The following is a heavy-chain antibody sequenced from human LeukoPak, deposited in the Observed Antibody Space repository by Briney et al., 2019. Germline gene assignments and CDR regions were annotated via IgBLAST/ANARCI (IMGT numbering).Heavy chain of an antibody. J-gene: IGHJ4*02. Sequence: PGGSLRLSCAASGFTFSSYEMNWVRQAPGKGLEWVSYISSSGSTIYYADSVKGRFTISRDNAKNSLYLQMNSLRAEDTAVYYCARTAGRGHFDYWGQGTLVTVSS. CDR2: ISSSGSTI. V-gene: IGHV3-48*03. D-gene: IGHD6-13*01. CDR1: GFTFSSYE. CDR3: ARTAGRGHFDY.